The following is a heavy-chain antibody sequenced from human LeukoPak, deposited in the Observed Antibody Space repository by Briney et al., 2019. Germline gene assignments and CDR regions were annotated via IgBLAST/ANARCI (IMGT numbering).Heavy chain of an antibody. V-gene: IGHV3-21*01. CDR1: GFTFSSYS. D-gene: IGHD2-8*01. Sequence: GGSLRLSYAASGFTFSSYSMNWVRQAPGKGLEWVSSISSSSSYIYYADSVKGRFTISRDNAKNTLYLQMNSLRAEDTAVYYCVRDLILVWTPGDDFDYWGQGTLVTVSS. CDR3: VRDLILVWTPGDDFDY. CDR2: ISSSSSYI. J-gene: IGHJ4*02.